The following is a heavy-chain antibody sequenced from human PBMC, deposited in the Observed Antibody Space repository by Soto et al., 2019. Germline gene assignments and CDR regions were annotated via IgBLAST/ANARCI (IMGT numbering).Heavy chain of an antibody. D-gene: IGHD3-22*01. CDR3: GRDYYDSSCYSNRVHP. CDR1: GYTFTSYY. V-gene: IGHV1-46*01. CDR2: INPSGGST. Sequence: ASVKVSCKASGYTFTSYYMHWVRQAPGQGLEWMGIINPSGGSTSYAQKFQGRVTMTRDTSTSTVYMELSSLRSEDTAVYYCGRDYYDSSCYSNRVHPCGQGTLVTVPS. J-gene: IGHJ5*02.